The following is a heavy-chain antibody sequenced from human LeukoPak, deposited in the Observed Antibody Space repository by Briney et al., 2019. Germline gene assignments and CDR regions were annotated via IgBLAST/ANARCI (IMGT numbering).Heavy chain of an antibody. D-gene: IGHD5-18*01. Sequence: ASVKVSCKASGYTFISYGISRVRQAPGQGLEWMGWISSYNGNTNYAQKLQGRVTMTTDTSTSTAYMELRSLRSDDTAVYYCVRDLGVDTSMIFFDYWGQGTLVTVSS. V-gene: IGHV1-18*01. CDR2: ISSYNGNT. CDR3: VRDLGVDTSMIFFDY. CDR1: GYTFISYG. J-gene: IGHJ4*02.